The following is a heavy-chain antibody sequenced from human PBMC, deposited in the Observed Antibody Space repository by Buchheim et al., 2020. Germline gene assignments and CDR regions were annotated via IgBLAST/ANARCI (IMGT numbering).Heavy chain of an antibody. CDR2: ISYDGSNK. J-gene: IGHJ6*02. CDR1: GFTFSSYG. V-gene: IGHV3-30*18. Sequence: QVQLVESGGGVVQPGRSLRLSCAASGFTFSSYGMHWVRQAPGKGLEWVAVISYDGSNKYYADSVKGRFTISRDNSKTQLYLQMNSLRAEDTAVYYCAKGTGTDYYYYYGMDVWGQGTT. CDR3: AKGTGTDYYYYYGMDV. D-gene: IGHD1-7*01.